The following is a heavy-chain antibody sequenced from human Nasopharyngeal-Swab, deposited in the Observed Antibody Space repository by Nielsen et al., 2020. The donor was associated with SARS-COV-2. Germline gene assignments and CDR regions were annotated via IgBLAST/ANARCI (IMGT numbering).Heavy chain of an antibody. CDR2: IIPILGIA. CDR1: GGTFSSYA. CDR3: ARDSQPSGDILTGQIH. D-gene: IGHD3-9*01. J-gene: IGHJ4*02. Sequence: SVKVSCKASGGTFSSYAISWVRQAPGQGLEWMGRIIPILGIANYAQKFQGRVTITADKSTSTAYMELSSLRSEDTAVYYGARDSQPSGDILTGQIHWGQGTLVTVSS. V-gene: IGHV1-69*04.